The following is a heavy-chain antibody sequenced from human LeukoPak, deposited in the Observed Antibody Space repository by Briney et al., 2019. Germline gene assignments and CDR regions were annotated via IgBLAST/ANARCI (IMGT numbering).Heavy chain of an antibody. Sequence: ASLKVSCKASGYTFTSYDINWVRQATEQGLEWMGWMNPNSGNTGYAQKFQGRVTMTRNTSISTAYMELSSLRSEDTAVYYCARGRTTVDPDDYWGQGTLVTVSS. CDR2: MNPNSGNT. CDR1: GYTFTSYD. V-gene: IGHV1-8*01. CDR3: ARGRTTVDPDDY. D-gene: IGHD4-23*01. J-gene: IGHJ4*02.